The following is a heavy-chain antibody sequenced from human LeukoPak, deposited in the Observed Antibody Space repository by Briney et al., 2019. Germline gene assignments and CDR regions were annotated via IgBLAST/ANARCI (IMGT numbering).Heavy chain of an antibody. CDR3: AREITFQDWFDP. CDR2: TYYSGST. Sequence: TASETLSLTCTVSGGSISSSSYYWGWIRQPPGKGLEWIGSTYYSGSTNYNPSLKSRVTISVDTSKNQFSLKLSSVTAADTAVYYCAREITFQDWFDPWGQGTLVTVSS. J-gene: IGHJ5*02. D-gene: IGHD3-16*01. CDR1: GGSISSSSYY. V-gene: IGHV4-39*07.